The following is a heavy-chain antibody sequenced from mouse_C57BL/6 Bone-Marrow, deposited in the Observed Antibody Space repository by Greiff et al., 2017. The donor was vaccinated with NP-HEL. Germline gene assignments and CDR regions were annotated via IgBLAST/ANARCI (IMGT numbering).Heavy chain of an antibody. V-gene: IGHV1-50*01. Sequence: QVQLQQPGAELVKPGASVKLSCKASGYTFTSYWMQWVKQRPGQGLEWIGEIDPSDSYTNYNQKFKGKATLTVDTSSSTAYMQRSSLTSEDSAVYYCARGLLRLDYWGQGTTLTVSS. CDR3: ARGLLRLDY. D-gene: IGHD1-2*01. CDR1: GYTFTSYW. CDR2: IDPSDSYT. J-gene: IGHJ2*01.